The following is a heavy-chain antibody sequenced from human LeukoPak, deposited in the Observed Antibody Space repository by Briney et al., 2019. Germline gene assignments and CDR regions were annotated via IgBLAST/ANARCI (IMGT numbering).Heavy chain of an antibody. CDR1: GLSFSSYA. V-gene: IGHV3-23*01. CDR2: ISGSGGST. Sequence: GGSLRLSCAASGLSFSSYAMSWVRQAPEKGLEWVSVISGSGGSTYHADSVKGRLTISRDNSKNTLYLQMNSLRADDTAVYYCAKGSAVAGPGKYYFDYWGQGTLVTVSS. D-gene: IGHD6-19*01. CDR3: AKGSAVAGPGKYYFDY. J-gene: IGHJ4*02.